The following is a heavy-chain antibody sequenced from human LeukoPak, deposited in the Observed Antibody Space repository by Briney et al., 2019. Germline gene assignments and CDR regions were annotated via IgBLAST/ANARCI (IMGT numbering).Heavy chain of an antibody. CDR2: IIPIFGTA. CDR3: AMGAPSSSWYLRYYGMDV. V-gene: IGHV1-69*13. D-gene: IGHD6-13*01. CDR1: GGTFSSYA. Sequence: ASVKVSCKASGGTFSSYAISWVRQAPGQGLEWMGGIIPIFGTANYAQKFQGRVTITADESTSTAYMELSSLRSEDTAVYYCAMGAPSSSWYLRYYGMDVWGKGTTVTVSS. J-gene: IGHJ6*04.